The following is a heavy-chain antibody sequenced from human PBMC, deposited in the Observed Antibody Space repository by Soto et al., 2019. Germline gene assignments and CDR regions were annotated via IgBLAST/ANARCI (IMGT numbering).Heavy chain of an antibody. Sequence: EVQLVESGGGLVKPGGSLRLSCAASGFTFSSYSMNWVRQAPGKGLEWVSSISSSSSYIYYGDSVKGRFTISRDNAKNSLDLQMNSRRAEDAAVYYCARMGSQRYYYYGMDVWGQGTTVTVSS. V-gene: IGHV3-21*01. CDR2: ISSSSSYI. CDR1: GFTFSSYS. D-gene: IGHD6-25*01. J-gene: IGHJ6*02. CDR3: ARMGSQRYYYYGMDV.